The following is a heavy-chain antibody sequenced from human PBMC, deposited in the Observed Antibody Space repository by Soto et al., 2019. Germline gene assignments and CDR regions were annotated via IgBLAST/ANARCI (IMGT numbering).Heavy chain of an antibody. D-gene: IGHD3-22*01. CDR2: ISYDGSNK. V-gene: IGHV3-30*18. Sequence: GGSLRLSCAASGFTFSTYGMHWVRQAPGKGLEWVAVISYDGSNKYYADSVKDRFTISRDNSKNTLYLHMNSLRAEDTAVYYCAKLKQPEQWSFESSFDYWGQGTLVTVSS. CDR3: AKLKQPEQWSFESSFDY. CDR1: GFTFSTYG. J-gene: IGHJ4*02.